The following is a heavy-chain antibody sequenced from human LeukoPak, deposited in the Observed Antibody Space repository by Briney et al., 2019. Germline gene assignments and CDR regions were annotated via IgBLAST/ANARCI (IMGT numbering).Heavy chain of an antibody. CDR3: ARGSGLGDYVLWFDP. CDR2: IYYSGST. CDR1: GGSISSYY. Sequence: SETLSLTCTVSGGSISSYYWSWIRQPPGKGLEWIGYIYYSGSTNYNPPLKSRVTISVDTSKNQFSLKLSSVTAADTAVYYCARGSGLGDYVLWFDPWGQGTLVTVSS. V-gene: IGHV4-59*01. D-gene: IGHD4-17*01. J-gene: IGHJ5*02.